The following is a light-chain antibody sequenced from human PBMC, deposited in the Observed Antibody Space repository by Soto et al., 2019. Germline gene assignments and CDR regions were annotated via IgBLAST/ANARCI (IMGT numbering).Light chain of an antibody. CDR2: DAS. Sequence: EVVMTQSPATLSVSPGERATLSCRASESVSRNLAWYQQKPGQAPRLLIYDASTRATGIPVRFSGGGSGTEFTLTISSLQSEDFVVYYCQQYNSWPPITFGQGTRLEI. CDR1: ESVSRN. J-gene: IGKJ5*01. V-gene: IGKV3-15*01. CDR3: QQYNSWPPIT.